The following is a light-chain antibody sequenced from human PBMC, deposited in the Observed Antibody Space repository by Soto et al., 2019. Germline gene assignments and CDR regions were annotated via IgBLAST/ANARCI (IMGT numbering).Light chain of an antibody. J-gene: IGKJ3*01. V-gene: IGKV3-20*01. CDR1: QSVSSSY. Sequence: EIVLTQSPGTLSLSPGERDTLSCRASQSVSSSYLAWYQQKPGQAPRLLIYGASSRATGIPDRFSGSGSGTDFTLTISRLEPEDFAVYYCQKYGSSLFTFGPGTRVDIK. CDR3: QKYGSSLFT. CDR2: GAS.